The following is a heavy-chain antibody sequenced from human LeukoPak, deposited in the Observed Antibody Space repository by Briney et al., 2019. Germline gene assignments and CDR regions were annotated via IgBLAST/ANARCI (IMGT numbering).Heavy chain of an antibody. CDR1: GGSISSYY. V-gene: IGHV4-59*01. D-gene: IGHD6-13*01. Sequence: SETLSLTCTASGGSISSYYWSWIRQSPGKGLEWIGYIHYSGSTNYNPSLKSRVTISIDTSKNQFSLKLSSVTAADTAVYYCARDLTSSSWFWFDPWGEGTLVTVSS. CDR3: ARDLTSSSWFWFDP. CDR2: IHYSGST. J-gene: IGHJ5*02.